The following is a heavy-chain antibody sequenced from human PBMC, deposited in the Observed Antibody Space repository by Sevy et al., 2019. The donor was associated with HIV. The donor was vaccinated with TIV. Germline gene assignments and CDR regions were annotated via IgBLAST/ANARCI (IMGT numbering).Heavy chain of an antibody. Sequence: GGSLRLSCTASGFPFSSYEMNWVRQAPGKGLEWVSYITNSGSTKYYSDSVMGRFTISRDNAKNSLYLQMNNLRAEDTAVYYCARDLPPSATTVAHFDYWGRGTLVTVSS. CDR1: GFPFSSYE. J-gene: IGHJ4*02. CDR2: ITNSGSTK. CDR3: ARDLPPSATTVAHFDY. V-gene: IGHV3-48*03. D-gene: IGHD4-17*01.